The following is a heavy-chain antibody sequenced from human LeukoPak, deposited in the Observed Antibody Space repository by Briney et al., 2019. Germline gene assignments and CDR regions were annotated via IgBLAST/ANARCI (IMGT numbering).Heavy chain of an antibody. J-gene: IGHJ4*02. D-gene: IGHD2-15*01. Sequence: AGSLRLSCAASGFTLSIYTMTWVRQAPGKGLELVSSINTVSSFIYHADSVRGRFTISRDDAKNSLDLQMNCLRAEDTAVDYCERDFTQVDYWGQGTLVTVSS. CDR3: ERDFTQVDY. CDR1: GFTLSIYT. CDR2: INTVSSFI. V-gene: IGHV3-21*01.